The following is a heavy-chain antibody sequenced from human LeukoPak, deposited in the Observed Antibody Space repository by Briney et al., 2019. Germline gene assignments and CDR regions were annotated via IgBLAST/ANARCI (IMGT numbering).Heavy chain of an antibody. V-gene: IGHV3-30*02. CDR3: AKERRHSGSYRGEFDY. CDR2: IRYDGSNK. Sequence: GGSLRLSCAASGLTFSSYGMHWVRQAPGKGLEWVAFIRYDGSNKYYADSVKGRFTISRDNSKNTLYLQMNSLRAEDTAVYYCAKERRHSGSYRGEFDYWGQGTLVTVSS. CDR1: GLTFSSYG. D-gene: IGHD1-26*01. J-gene: IGHJ4*02.